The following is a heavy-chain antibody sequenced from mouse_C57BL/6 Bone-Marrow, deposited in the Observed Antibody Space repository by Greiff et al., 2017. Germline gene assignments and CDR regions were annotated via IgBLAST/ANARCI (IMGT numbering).Heavy chain of an antibody. CDR3: ERAGPLGRGFDI. Sequence: QVQLKQPGAELVKPGASVKLSCKASGYTFTGYWITWVKQRPGQGLEWIGFIYPTSGRTNYNEKCAGKAILTVDTSSNTAYMQLSSLTSEASAVFYCERAGPLGRGFDIWGQGTTLTVSS. CDR2: IYPTSGRT. D-gene: IGHD3-1*01. CDR1: GYTFTGYW. J-gene: IGHJ2*01. V-gene: IGHV1-55*01.